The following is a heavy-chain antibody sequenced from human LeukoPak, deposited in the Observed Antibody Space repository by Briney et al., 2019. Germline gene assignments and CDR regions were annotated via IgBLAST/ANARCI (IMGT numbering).Heavy chain of an antibody. CDR2: IYYSGST. CDR3: ARTFMITFGGVIASAFDY. V-gene: IGHV4-59*08. D-gene: IGHD3-16*02. CDR1: GGSIRSYY. Sequence: SETLSLTCTVAGGSIRSYYWSWVRQPPGKGLEWNGYIYYSGSTSYNPSLKSRVTISVDTSKNQFSLKLSSVTAADTAVYYCARTFMITFGGVIASAFDYWGQGTLVTVSS. J-gene: IGHJ4*02.